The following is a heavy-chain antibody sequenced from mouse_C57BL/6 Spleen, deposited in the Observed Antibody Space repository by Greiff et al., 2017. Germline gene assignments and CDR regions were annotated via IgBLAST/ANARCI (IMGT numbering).Heavy chain of an antibody. CDR1: GYTFTSYW. V-gene: IGHV1-52*01. CDR2: IDPSDSET. CDR3: ARSRGGYYAFDY. D-gene: IGHD2-3*01. J-gene: IGHJ2*01. Sequence: QVQLQQPGAELVRPGSSVKLSCKASGYTFTSYWMHWVKQRPIHGLEWIGNIDPSDSETHYNQKFKDKATLTVDKSSSTAYMQLSSLTSEDSAVYYCARSRGGYYAFDYWGQGTTLTVSS.